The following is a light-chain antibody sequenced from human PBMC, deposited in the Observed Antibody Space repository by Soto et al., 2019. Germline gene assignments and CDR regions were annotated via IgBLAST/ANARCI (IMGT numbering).Light chain of an antibody. CDR3: QHYENYPPT. V-gene: IGKV1-5*03. Sequence: DIQMTQSPFTLSASVGDRVTITCRASQNIHNWLAWYQQKPGKAPTLLIYEASTLQNGVPSRFSGSGSGTEFTLTISSLQPDDLATYYCQHYENYPPTFGGGTQVEIK. J-gene: IGKJ4*01. CDR1: QNIHNW. CDR2: EAS.